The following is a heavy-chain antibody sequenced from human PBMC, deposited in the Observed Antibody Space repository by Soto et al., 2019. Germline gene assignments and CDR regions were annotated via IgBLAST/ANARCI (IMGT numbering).Heavy chain of an antibody. CDR2: ISSSSSYI. CDR1: GSTFSSYS. D-gene: IGHD3-22*01. V-gene: IGHV3-21*01. J-gene: IGHJ4*02. CDR3: ARDDSSGYYLGGRDY. Sequence: GSLRLSCAASGSTFSSYSMNWVRQAPGKGLEWVSSISSSSSYIYYADSVKGRFTISRDNAKNSLYLQMNSLRAEDTAVYYCARDDSSGYYLGGRDYWGQGTLVTVSS.